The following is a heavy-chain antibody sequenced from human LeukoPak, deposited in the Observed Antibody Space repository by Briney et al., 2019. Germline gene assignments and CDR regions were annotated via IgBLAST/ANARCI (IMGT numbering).Heavy chain of an antibody. V-gene: IGHV4-59*08. CDR3: ARWYSSGWAFDY. Sequence: SETLSLTCTVSGGTISSYYWNWIRQPPGKGLEWIGYIHYSGSTKYNPSLKSRVTISVDTSENQFSLKLSSVPAADTAVYYCARWYSSGWAFDYWGQGTLVTVSS. CDR1: GGTISSYY. CDR2: IHYSGST. J-gene: IGHJ4*02. D-gene: IGHD6-19*01.